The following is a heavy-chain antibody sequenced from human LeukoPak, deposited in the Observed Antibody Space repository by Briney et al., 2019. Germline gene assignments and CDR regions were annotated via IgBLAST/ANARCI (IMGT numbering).Heavy chain of an antibody. CDR1: GFTFSSYA. CDR2: ISSNGGST. V-gene: IGHV3-64D*09. CDR3: VKSPPDYYDSSGYYFDY. D-gene: IGHD3-22*01. Sequence: GGSLRLSCSASGFTFSSYAMHWVRQAPGKGLEYVSAISSNGGSTYYADSVKGRFTISRNNSKNTLYLQMSSLRAEDTAVYYCVKSPPDYYDSSGYYFDYWGQGTLVTVSS. J-gene: IGHJ4*02.